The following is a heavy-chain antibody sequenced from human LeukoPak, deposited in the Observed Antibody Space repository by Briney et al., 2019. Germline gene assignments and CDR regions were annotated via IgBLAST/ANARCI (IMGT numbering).Heavy chain of an antibody. Sequence: GGSLRLSCAASGFTFSSYAMSWVRQAPGKGLEWVSAISGSGGSTYYADSVKGRFTISRDNSKNTLYLQMNSLRAEDTAVYYCAKSWTGYSSSWYLLLFDYWGQGTLVTVSS. CDR1: GFTFSSYA. V-gene: IGHV3-23*01. CDR2: ISGSGGST. CDR3: AKSWTGYSSSWYLLLFDY. J-gene: IGHJ4*02. D-gene: IGHD6-13*01.